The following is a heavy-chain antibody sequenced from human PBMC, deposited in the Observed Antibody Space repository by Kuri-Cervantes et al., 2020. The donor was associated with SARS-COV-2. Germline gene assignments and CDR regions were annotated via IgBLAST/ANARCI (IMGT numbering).Heavy chain of an antibody. V-gene: IGHV3-15*07. J-gene: IGHJ6*02. CDR1: GFTFTYAW. CDR3: AKDIVVVSDGIAHYYYYYGMDF. CDR2: IKSNTDGGST. D-gene: IGHD2-2*02. Sequence: GGSLRLSCAASGFTFTYAWMNWVRQAPGKGLEWVGRIKSNTDGGSTDYIAPVKGRFTISRDDSKNRLYLQMNSLRAEDTAVYYCAKDIVVVSDGIAHYYYYYGMDFWGQGTTVTVSS.